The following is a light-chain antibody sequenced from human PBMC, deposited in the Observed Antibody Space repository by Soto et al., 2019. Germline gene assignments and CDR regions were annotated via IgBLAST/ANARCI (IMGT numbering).Light chain of an antibody. CDR2: EVT. Sequence: QSVLTQPASVSGSPGQSITISCTGTSSDVGGYNYVSWYQQHPAKAPKLMIYEVTWRPSGVSNRFSGSKSGNTASLTISGLQAEDEADYYCSSYTSSSTYVCGPGTKVTVL. J-gene: IGLJ1*01. CDR1: SSDVGGYNY. V-gene: IGLV2-14*01. CDR3: SSYTSSSTYV.